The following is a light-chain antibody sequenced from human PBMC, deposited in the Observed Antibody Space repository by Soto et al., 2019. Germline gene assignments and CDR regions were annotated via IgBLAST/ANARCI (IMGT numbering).Light chain of an antibody. V-gene: IGLV4-60*03. Sequence: QPVLTQSSSSSASLGSSVKFTCTLTSGHSTNIIAWHQQQPGKAPRYLMKLDSSGSFNKGSGVPDRFSGSSSGADRYLTISNLQSEDEADYYCETWDTNSRVFGGGTKLTVL. CDR1: SGHSTNI. CDR2: LDSSGSF. CDR3: ETWDTNSRV. J-gene: IGLJ3*02.